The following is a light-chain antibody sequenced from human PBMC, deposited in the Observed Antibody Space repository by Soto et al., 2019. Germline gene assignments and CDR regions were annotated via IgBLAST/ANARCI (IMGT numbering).Light chain of an antibody. CDR2: TNN. CDR3: AAWDDSLNGQV. V-gene: IGLV1-47*01. Sequence: QSVLTQPPSASGTPGQRVTISCSGSRSNIGRNYVYWYQHLPGMAPKLLIQTNNERPSGVPDRFSGSKSGTSVSLAISGLRSEDEATYYCAAWDDSLNGQVFGGGTKVTVL. CDR1: RSNIGRNY. J-gene: IGLJ3*02.